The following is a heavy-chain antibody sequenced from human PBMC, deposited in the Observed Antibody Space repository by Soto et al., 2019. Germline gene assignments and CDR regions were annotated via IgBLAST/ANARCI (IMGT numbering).Heavy chain of an antibody. V-gene: IGHV1-69*01. D-gene: IGHD6-6*01. CDR1: GGTFSSYA. CDR2: IIPIFGTA. CDR3: SSSSFATGDFDP. J-gene: IGHJ5*02. Sequence: QVQLVQSGAEVKKPGSSVKVSCKASGGTFSSYAISWVRQAPGQGLEWMGGIIPIFGTANYAQKFQGRVTITADESTSTAYMELSSLRAEDTAVYYCSSSSFATGDFDPWGQGTLVTVSS.